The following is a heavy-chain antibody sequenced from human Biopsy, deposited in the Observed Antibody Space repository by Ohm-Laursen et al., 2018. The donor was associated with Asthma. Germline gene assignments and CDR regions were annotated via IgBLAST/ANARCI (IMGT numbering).Heavy chain of an antibody. Sequence: GSLRLSCAASGFTFGDYWMSWVRQAPGKGLEWVSYIDKSSGTIYYADSVKGRFTISRDNAKNSLYLQMNSLRAEDTAVCFCARLAYYDRSGTHYFDHWGQGNLVTVSS. CDR3: ARLAYYDRSGTHYFDH. CDR1: GFTFGDYW. D-gene: IGHD3-22*01. CDR2: IDKSSGTI. J-gene: IGHJ4*02. V-gene: IGHV3-11*01.